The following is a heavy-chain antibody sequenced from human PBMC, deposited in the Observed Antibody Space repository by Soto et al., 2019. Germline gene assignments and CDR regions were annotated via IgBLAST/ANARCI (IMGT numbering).Heavy chain of an antibody. J-gene: IGHJ5*02. V-gene: IGHV3-30-3*01. CDR2: ISYDGSNK. Sequence: GGSLRLSCAASGFTFSSYAMHWVRQAPGKGLEWVAVISYDGSNKYYADSVKGRFTISRDNSKNTLYLQMNSLRAEDTAVYYCARGLIIMITFGGAPAPFDPWGQGTLVTVSS. D-gene: IGHD3-16*01. CDR3: ARGLIIMITFGGAPAPFDP. CDR1: GFTFSSYA.